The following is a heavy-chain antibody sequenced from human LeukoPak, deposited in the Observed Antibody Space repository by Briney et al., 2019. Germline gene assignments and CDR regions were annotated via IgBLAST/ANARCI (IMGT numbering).Heavy chain of an antibody. CDR1: GLPHCRYW. D-gene: IGHD4-17*01. Sequence: GGPLTLPCAASGLPHCRYWVHWPPHAPGKGLVWVSRMNSDGSNTRYADSVKGRFTISRDNAKNTLYLQMNSLSVEDTAVYYCARVSDGDHGLDYFDFWGQGTRVTVSS. CDR2: MNSDGSNT. J-gene: IGHJ4*02. V-gene: IGHV3-74*01. CDR3: ARVSDGDHGLDYFDF.